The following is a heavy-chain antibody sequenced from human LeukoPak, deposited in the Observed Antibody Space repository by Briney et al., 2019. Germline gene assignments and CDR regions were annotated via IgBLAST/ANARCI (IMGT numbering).Heavy chain of an antibody. CDR1: GFTFSTYS. Sequence: GGSLRLSCAASGFTFSTYSMNWVRPAPGKGLEWVSYISSSSGTIYYADSAKGRFTISRDNAKNSLYLQMNSLRDEDTAVYYCASTIAAAGKEYFLRWGQGTLVTVSS. D-gene: IGHD6-13*01. CDR2: ISSSSGTI. V-gene: IGHV3-48*02. J-gene: IGHJ1*01. CDR3: ASTIAAAGKEYFLR.